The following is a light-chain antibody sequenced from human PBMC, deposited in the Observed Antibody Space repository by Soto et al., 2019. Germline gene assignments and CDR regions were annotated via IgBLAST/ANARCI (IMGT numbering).Light chain of an antibody. CDR1: SSNIGAGYD. V-gene: IGLV1-40*01. J-gene: IGLJ2*01. Sequence: QSVLTQPPSVSGAPGQRVTISCTGSSSNIGAGYDVHWYQQLPGTAPKLLIYGNSNRPSGVPDRFSGSKSGTSASLAITGLNAEAESDYYCQSYDSGLRGSVVVGRGTKLTVL. CDR3: QSYDSGLRGSVV. CDR2: GNS.